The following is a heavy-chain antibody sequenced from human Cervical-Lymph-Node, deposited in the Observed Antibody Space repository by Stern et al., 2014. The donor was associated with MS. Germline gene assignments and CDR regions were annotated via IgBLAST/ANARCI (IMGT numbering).Heavy chain of an antibody. CDR1: GASINSGSFY. J-gene: IGHJ5*02. Sequence: QVQLQESGPGLVKPLQTLSLTCTVSGASINSGSFYWSWIRQPAGKGLEWIGRFSSSGAPPDSPSLDGRVAISEDTPKNQTSLRLTSVTAADTAVYYCARDRITVVRGGIVGAWFGPWGQGTSVTVSS. V-gene: IGHV4-61*02. D-gene: IGHD3-10*01. CDR2: FSSSGAP. CDR3: ARDRITVVRGGIVGAWFGP.